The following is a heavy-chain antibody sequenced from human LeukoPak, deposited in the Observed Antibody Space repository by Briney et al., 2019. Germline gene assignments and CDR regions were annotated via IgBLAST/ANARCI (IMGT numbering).Heavy chain of an antibody. V-gene: IGHV4-39*01. CDR3: AANSVYAYYFNY. J-gene: IGHJ4*02. Sequence: SETLSLTCTVSGGSISSSSYYWGWIRQPPGKGLEWIGSIYYSGSTYYNPSLKSRVTISVDTSKNQFSLNLNSVTAADTAVYYCAANSVYAYYFNYWGQGTLATVSS. D-gene: IGHD5/OR15-5a*01. CDR1: GGSISSSSYY. CDR2: IYYSGST.